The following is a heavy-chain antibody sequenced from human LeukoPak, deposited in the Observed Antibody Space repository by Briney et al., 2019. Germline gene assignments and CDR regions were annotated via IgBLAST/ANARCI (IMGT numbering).Heavy chain of an antibody. CDR1: GFSVDNYW. V-gene: IGHV3-7*01. J-gene: IGHJ3*02. D-gene: IGHD1-20*01. CDR2: IKPDGSEK. Sequence: GGSLRLSCVASGFSVDNYWMSWVRQAPGKGLEWVANIKPDGSEKYYVDSVMGRFTIPRDNAKNSLFLQMNSLRAEDTAVYYCARDPYNWNAVAFDIWGQGTMVTVSS. CDR3: ARDPYNWNAVAFDI.